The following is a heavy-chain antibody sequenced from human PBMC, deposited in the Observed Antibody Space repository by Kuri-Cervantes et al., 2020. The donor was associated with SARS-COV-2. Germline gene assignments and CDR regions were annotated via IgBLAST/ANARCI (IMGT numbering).Heavy chain of an antibody. CDR2: ILSDGSNK. V-gene: IGHV3-30*18. CDR3: AKAGAYSDFWTGHLTPGYAMDV. Sequence: GGSLRLSCAASGFTFSSCGMHWVGHAPGKGLEWVTVILSDGSNKYHADSVKGRFTISRDNSKNTLYLQMDSLRPEDSAVYYCAKAGAYSDFWTGHLTPGYAMDVWGQGTTVTVSS. J-gene: IGHJ6*02. CDR1: GFTFSSCG. D-gene: IGHD3-3*01.